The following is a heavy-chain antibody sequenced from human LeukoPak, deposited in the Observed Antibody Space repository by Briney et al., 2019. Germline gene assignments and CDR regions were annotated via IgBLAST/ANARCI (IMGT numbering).Heavy chain of an antibody. V-gene: IGHV3-66*01. D-gene: IGHD3-22*01. Sequence: PGGSLRLSCAASEFSVGSNYMTWVRQAPGKGLEWVSLIYSGGSTYYADSVKGRFTISRDNSKNTLYLQMNSLRAEDTAVYYCAKGPMIGRYMDVWGKGTTVTVSS. CDR3: AKGPMIGRYMDV. CDR1: EFSVGSNY. J-gene: IGHJ6*03. CDR2: IYSGGST.